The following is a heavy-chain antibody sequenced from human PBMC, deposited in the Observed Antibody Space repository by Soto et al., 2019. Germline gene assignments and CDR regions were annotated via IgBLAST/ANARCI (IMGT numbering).Heavy chain of an antibody. CDR3: ARETKFYGFWSGYYRFDT. Sequence: QTQLVQSGPEVKNPGASVKVSCKASGYPFNSYGISWVRQAPGQGLEWMGWISASSGNTSYAEELQGRVTMTTDSATSTAYMELRSLTSDDTAVYYCARETKFYGFWSGYYRFDTWGQGTLVSVSS. J-gene: IGHJ5*02. CDR2: ISASSGNT. D-gene: IGHD3-3*01. V-gene: IGHV1-18*01. CDR1: GYPFNSYG.